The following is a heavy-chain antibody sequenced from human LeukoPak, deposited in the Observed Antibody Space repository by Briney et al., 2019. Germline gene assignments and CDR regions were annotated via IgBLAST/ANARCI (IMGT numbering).Heavy chain of an antibody. Sequence: SVKVSCKASGGTFSSYAISWVRQAPGQGLEWMGGIIPIFGTANYAQKFQGRVTITTDESTSTAYMELSSLRSEDTAVYYCARGSRRDFWSGHSLDVWGKGTTVTVSS. J-gene: IGHJ6*04. CDR1: GGTFSSYA. CDR3: ARGSRRDFWSGHSLDV. CDR2: IIPIFGTA. D-gene: IGHD3-3*01. V-gene: IGHV1-69*05.